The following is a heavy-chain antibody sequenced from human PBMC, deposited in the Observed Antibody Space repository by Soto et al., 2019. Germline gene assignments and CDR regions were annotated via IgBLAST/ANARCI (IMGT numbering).Heavy chain of an antibody. J-gene: IGHJ4*01. V-gene: IGHV4-31*02. CDR3: ARVSTVTKLDY. Sequence: SETLSLTCTVSGGSISSGGYYWSWIRQHPGKGLEWIGYIYYSGSTYYNPSLKSRVTISVDTSKNQFSLKLSSVTAADTAVYYCARVSTVTKLDYWGHGMLVTVSS. D-gene: IGHD4-17*01. CDR1: GGSISSGGYY. CDR2: IYYSGST.